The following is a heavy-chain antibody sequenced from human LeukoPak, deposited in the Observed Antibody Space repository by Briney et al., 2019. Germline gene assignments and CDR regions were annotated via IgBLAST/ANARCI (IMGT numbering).Heavy chain of an antibody. D-gene: IGHD3-10*01. V-gene: IGHV3-23*01. CDR2: ISGSGGST. Sequence: GGSLRPSCAASGFTFSSYAMSWVRQAPGKGLEWVSAISGSGGSTYYADSVKGRFTISRDNSKNTLYLQMNSLRAEDTAVYYCANVVGSGSYPHSHYYYGMDVWGQGTTVTVSS. CDR3: ANVVGSGSYPHSHYYYGMDV. CDR1: GFTFSSYA. J-gene: IGHJ6*02.